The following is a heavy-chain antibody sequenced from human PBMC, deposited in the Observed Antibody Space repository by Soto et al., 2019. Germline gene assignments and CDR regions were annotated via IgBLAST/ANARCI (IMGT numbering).Heavy chain of an antibody. D-gene: IGHD2-15*01. CDR1: GFTFSTYA. CDR3: AKVLWVEAPKGWFDP. CDR2: VSGSGGYT. Sequence: EVQLLESGGGLVQPGGSLRLSCGASGFTFSTYAMTWVRQAPGRGLEWVSLVSGSGGYTYYADSVRGRFTISRDNSKNTMYLQMDSLRAEDTAMYYCAKVLWVEAPKGWFDPWGQGTLVTVSS. J-gene: IGHJ5*02. V-gene: IGHV3-23*01.